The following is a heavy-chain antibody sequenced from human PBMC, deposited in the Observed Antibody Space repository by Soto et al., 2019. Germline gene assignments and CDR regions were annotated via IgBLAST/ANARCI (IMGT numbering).Heavy chain of an antibody. J-gene: IGHJ6*02. V-gene: IGHV3-23*01. CDR3: AKGGSGSYYEVYYYYGMDV. D-gene: IGHD1-26*01. Sequence: GSLRLSCAASGFTFSSYAMSWVRQAPGKGLEWVSAISGSGGSTYYADSVKGRFTISRDNSKNTLYLQMNSLRAEDTAVYYCAKGGSGSYYEVYYYYGMDVWGQGTTVTVSS. CDR2: ISGSGGST. CDR1: GFTFSSYA.